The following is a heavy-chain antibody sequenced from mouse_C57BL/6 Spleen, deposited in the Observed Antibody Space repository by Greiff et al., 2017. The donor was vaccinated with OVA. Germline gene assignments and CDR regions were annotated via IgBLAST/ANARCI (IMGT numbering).Heavy chain of an antibody. CDR3: TGQLRPAWFAY. CDR1: GFTFSNYW. Sequence: EVKVVESGGGLVQPGGSMKLSCVASGFTFSNYWMNWVRQSPEKGLEWVAQIRLKSDNYATHYAESVKGRFTISRDDSKSSVYLQMNNLRAEDTGIYYCTGQLRPAWFAYWGQGTLVTVSA. D-gene: IGHD3-2*02. V-gene: IGHV6-3*01. CDR2: IRLKSDNYAT. J-gene: IGHJ3*01.